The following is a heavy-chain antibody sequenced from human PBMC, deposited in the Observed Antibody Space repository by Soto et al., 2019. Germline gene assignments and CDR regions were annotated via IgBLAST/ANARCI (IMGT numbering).Heavy chain of an antibody. J-gene: IGHJ6*02. CDR2: IYYSGST. CDR1: GGSISSYY. Sequence: SETLSLTCTVSGGSISSYYWSWIRQPPGKGLEWIGYIYYSGSTYYNPSLKSRVTISVDTSKNQFSLKLSSVTAADTAVYYCARHYGDSGYGMDVWGQGTTVTVSS. D-gene: IGHD4-17*01. CDR3: ARHYGDSGYGMDV. V-gene: IGHV4-59*04.